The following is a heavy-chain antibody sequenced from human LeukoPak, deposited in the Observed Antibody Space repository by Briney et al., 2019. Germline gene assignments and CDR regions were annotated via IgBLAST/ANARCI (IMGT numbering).Heavy chain of an antibody. V-gene: IGHV1-8*01. D-gene: IGHD6-19*01. CDR1: GYTFTSYD. Sequence: ASVKVSCKASGYTFTSYDINWVRQATGQGLEWIGWMNPNSGNTGYAQKFQGRVNMTRNTSISTAYMELSSLRSEDTAVYYCARGRTSIAVAGRGAFGYWGQGTLVTVSS. J-gene: IGHJ4*02. CDR3: ARGRTSIAVAGRGAFGY. CDR2: MNPNSGNT.